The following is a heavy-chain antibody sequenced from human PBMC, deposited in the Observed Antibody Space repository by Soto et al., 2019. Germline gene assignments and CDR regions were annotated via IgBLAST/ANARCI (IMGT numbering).Heavy chain of an antibody. CDR1: GFPFSAYA. CDR2: VGGSDSDK. Sequence: EVQLLESGGGVVQPGGSLILSCAASGFPFSAYAMSWVREAPGKGLQWVSGVGGSDSDKHYADSVRGRFTVSRDNSKNTLYLQMNSLRADDTAVYYCAKDATAVNGVWDPFDMWGQGTEVTVSS. CDR3: AKDATAVNGVWDPFDM. V-gene: IGHV3-23*01. D-gene: IGHD2-8*01. J-gene: IGHJ3*02.